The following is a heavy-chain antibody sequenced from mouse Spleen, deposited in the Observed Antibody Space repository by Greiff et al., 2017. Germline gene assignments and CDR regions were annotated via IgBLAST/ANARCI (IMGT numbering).Heavy chain of an antibody. V-gene: IGHV1-14*01. CDR1: GYTFTSYV. CDR2: INPYNDGT. J-gene: IGHJ2*01. Sequence: EVKLVESEPELVKPGASVKMSCKASGYTFTSYVMHWVKQKPGQGLEWIGYINPYNDGTDYNEKFKGKATLTSDKSSSTAYMELSSLTSEDSAVYYCAGTGTGYWGQGTTLTVSS. D-gene: IGHD4-1*01. CDR3: AGTGTGY.